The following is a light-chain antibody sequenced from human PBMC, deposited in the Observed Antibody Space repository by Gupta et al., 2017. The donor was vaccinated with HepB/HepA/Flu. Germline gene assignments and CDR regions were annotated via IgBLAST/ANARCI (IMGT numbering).Light chain of an antibody. V-gene: IGLV2-14*01. J-gene: IGLJ3*02. Sequence: QSALTQPASVSGSPGPSITISCTGTSSDVGGYNYVSWYQQHPGKAPKLIIYDVSNWPAGVSNRFSGSKSGNTASLTISGLQAEDEADYYCSSYTTSSTWVFGGGTKLTVL. CDR3: SSYTTSSTWV. CDR1: SSDVGGYNY. CDR2: DVS.